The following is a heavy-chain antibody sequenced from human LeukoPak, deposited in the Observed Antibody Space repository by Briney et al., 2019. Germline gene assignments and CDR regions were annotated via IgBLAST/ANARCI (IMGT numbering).Heavy chain of an antibody. J-gene: IGHJ4*02. CDR3: ARGYSSSWYSY. CDR1: GGSISSSYYY. Sequence: SETLSPTCTVSGGSISSSYYYWGWIRQPPGKGLEWIGSIYYSGSTYYNPSLKSRVTISVDTSKNQFSLKLSSVTAADTAVYYCARGYSSSWYSYWGQGTLVTVSS. D-gene: IGHD6-13*01. CDR2: IYYSGST. V-gene: IGHV4-39*01.